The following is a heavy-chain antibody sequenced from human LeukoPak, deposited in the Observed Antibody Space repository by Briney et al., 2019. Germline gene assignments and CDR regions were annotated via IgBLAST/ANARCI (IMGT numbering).Heavy chain of an antibody. CDR3: ARDRDYVWGSYRYDY. J-gene: IGHJ4*02. CDR2: IKQDGSEK. V-gene: IGHV3-7*01. CDR1: GFTFSSYW. Sequence: PGGSLRLSCAASGFTFSSYWMSWLRQAPGKGLEWVANIKQDGSEKYYVDSVKGRFTISRDNAKNSLYLQMNSLRAEDTAVYYCARDRDYVWGSYRYDYWGQGTLVTVS. D-gene: IGHD3-16*02.